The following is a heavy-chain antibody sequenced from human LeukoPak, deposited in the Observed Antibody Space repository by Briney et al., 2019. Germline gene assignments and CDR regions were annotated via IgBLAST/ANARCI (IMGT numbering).Heavy chain of an antibody. CDR2: IIISGVTK. CDR1: GFTFSRYI. D-gene: IGHD2-2*01. J-gene: IGHJ4*02. CDR3: VRDPDALVY. Sequence: VGSLRLSCVVSGFTFSRYIMNWVRQAPGKGLEWVSYIIISGVTKYSAHSVKGRFTTSRDTAQNRRHLQMNSLRDEDTAVYYFVRDPDALVYWGGGTLV. V-gene: IGHV3-48*02.